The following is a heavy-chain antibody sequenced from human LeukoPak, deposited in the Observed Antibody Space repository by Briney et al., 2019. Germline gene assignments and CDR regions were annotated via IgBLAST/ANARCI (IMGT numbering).Heavy chain of an antibody. V-gene: IGHV4-34*01. CDR3: ARRSELTPAFDI. D-gene: IGHD1-26*01. CDR1: GGSFSGYY. Sequence: PSETLSLTCAVYGGSFSGYYWSWIRQPPGKGLEWIGEINHSGSTNYNPSLKSRVTISVDTSKNQFSLKLSSVTAADTAVYYCARRSELTPAFDIWGQGTMVTVSS. J-gene: IGHJ3*02. CDR2: INHSGST.